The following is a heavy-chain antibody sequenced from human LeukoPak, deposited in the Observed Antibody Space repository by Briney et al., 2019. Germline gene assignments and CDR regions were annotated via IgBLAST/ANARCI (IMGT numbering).Heavy chain of an antibody. J-gene: IGHJ2*01. V-gene: IGHV4-61*01. CDR2: IYYSGST. Sequence: SETLSLTCTVSGGSVSSGSYYWSWIRQPPGKGLEWIGYIYYSGSTNYNPSLKSRVTISVDTSKNQFSLKLSSVTAADTAVYYCAREPLISYSDLWGRGTLVTVSS. D-gene: IGHD3-16*01. CDR3: AREPLISYSDL. CDR1: GGSVSSGSYY.